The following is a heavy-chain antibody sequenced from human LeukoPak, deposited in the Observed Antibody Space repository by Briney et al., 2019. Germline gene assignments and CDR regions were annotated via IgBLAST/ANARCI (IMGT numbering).Heavy chain of an antibody. CDR2: ISGSGGST. J-gene: IGHJ4*02. Sequence: GGSLRLSCAASGFTFSSYAMSWVRQAPGRGLEWVSAISGSGGSTYYADSVRGRFTISRDNSKNTLYLQMNSLRAEDTAVYYCAKDPYNWNYYFDYWGQGTLVTVSS. CDR1: GFTFSSYA. V-gene: IGHV3-23*01. D-gene: IGHD1-7*01. CDR3: AKDPYNWNYYFDY.